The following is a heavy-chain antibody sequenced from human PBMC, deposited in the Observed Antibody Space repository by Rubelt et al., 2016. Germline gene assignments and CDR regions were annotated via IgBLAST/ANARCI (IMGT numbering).Heavy chain of an antibody. Sequence: HWVRQAPGKGLEWVAVIWYDGSNKYYADSVKGRFTISRDNSKNTLYLQMNNLRAGDTALYYCAKDSSSLTTLGHFDYWGQGTLVTVSS. D-gene: IGHD6-13*01. J-gene: IGHJ4*02. CDR3: AKDSSSLTTLGHFDY. V-gene: IGHV3-33*06. CDR2: IWYDGSNK.